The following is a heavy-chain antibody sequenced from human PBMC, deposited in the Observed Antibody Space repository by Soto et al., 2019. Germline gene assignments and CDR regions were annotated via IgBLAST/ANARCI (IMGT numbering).Heavy chain of an antibody. CDR2: IKQDGSEK. CDR3: ARDLYYYDSSGSDY. Sequence: GGSLRLSCAASGFTFSSYWMSWVRQAPGKGLERVANIKQDGSEKYYVDSVKGRFTISRDNAKNSLYLQMNSLRAEDTAVYYCARDLYYYDSSGSDYWGQGTRVTVSS. V-gene: IGHV3-7*01. CDR1: GFTFSSYW. D-gene: IGHD3-22*01. J-gene: IGHJ4*02.